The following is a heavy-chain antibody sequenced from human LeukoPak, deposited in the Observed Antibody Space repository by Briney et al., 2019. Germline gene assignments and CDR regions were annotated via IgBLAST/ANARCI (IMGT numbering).Heavy chain of an antibody. V-gene: IGHV4-59*08. D-gene: IGHD5-12*01. CDR3: ARQGYSAYEILDY. Sequence: SSETLSLNCTVSGCSISSYYWRWIRQPPGKGLEWIGYIYYSGSTNYSPSLKSRVTISVDTSKNQFSLKLSSVTAADTAVYYCARQGYSAYEILDYWGQGTLVTVSS. CDR2: IYYSGST. J-gene: IGHJ4*02. CDR1: GCSISSYY.